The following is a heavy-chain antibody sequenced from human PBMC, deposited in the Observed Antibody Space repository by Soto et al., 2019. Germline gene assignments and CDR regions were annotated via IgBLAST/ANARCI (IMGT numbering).Heavy chain of an antibody. CDR3: ARSQRGVTVTTDL. J-gene: IGHJ4*02. CDR2: IYYSGST. D-gene: IGHD4-17*01. Sequence: QVQLQESGPGLVKPSQTLSLTCTVSGGSISSGGYYWSWIRQHPGKGLEWIGYIYYSGSTYYNPSLKSRVTISVDTSKNQFSLKLSSVTAAVTAVYYCARSQRGVTVTTDLWGQGTLVTVSS. V-gene: IGHV4-31*03. CDR1: GGSISSGGYY.